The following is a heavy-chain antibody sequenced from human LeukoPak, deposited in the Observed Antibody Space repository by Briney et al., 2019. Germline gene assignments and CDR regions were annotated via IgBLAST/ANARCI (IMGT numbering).Heavy chain of an antibody. CDR3: ARDVVWYETRLSNYMDV. Sequence: SVRVSCKASGGTFSSYAISWVRQAPGRGLEWMGRIIPIFGTANYAQKFQGRVTITTDESTSTAYMELSSLRSEDTAVYYCARDVVWYETRLSNYMDVWGKGTTVTVPS. CDR1: GGTFSSYA. CDR2: IIPIFGTA. V-gene: IGHV1-69*05. J-gene: IGHJ6*03. D-gene: IGHD2-15*01.